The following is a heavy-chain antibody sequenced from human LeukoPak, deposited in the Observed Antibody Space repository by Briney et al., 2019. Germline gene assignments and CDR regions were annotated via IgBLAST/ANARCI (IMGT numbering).Heavy chain of an antibody. V-gene: IGHV1-8*01. J-gene: IGHJ5*02. CDR3: ALLFRGRIAVAGNH. CDR2: MNPNSGNT. Sequence: ASVKVSCKASGYIFTSFDINWVRQASGQGLEWMGGMNPNSGNTDYAQKFQGRVTMTRNTSKSTAYMELSSLRSEDTAVYYCALLFRGRIAVAGNHWGQGTLVTVSS. D-gene: IGHD6-19*01. CDR1: GYIFTSFD.